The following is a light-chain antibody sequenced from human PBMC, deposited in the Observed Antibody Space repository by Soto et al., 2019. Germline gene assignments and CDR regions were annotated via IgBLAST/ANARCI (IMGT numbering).Light chain of an antibody. V-gene: IGKV3-20*01. Sequence: EIVLTQSPGTLSLSPGERATLSCRASQSVSSSYLAWYQQKPGRAPRLLIYGASSRATGIPDRFSGSGSGTYFTLSISRLEPEDFAVYYCQQYSNSPPKYTFGQGTKLEIK. J-gene: IGKJ2*01. CDR1: QSVSSSY. CDR3: QQYSNSPPKYT. CDR2: GAS.